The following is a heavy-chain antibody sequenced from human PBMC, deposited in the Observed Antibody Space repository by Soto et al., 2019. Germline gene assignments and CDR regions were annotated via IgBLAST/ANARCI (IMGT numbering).Heavy chain of an antibody. Sequence: ASVKVSCKASGYTFTGYYMHWVRQAPGQGLEWMGWINPNSGGTNYAQKFQGWVTMTRDTSISTAYMELSRLRSEDTAVYYCARDCSSTSCYYYYGMDVWGQGTTVTVSS. CDR2: INPNSGGT. J-gene: IGHJ6*02. D-gene: IGHD2-2*01. V-gene: IGHV1-2*04. CDR3: ARDCSSTSCYYYYGMDV. CDR1: GYTFTGYY.